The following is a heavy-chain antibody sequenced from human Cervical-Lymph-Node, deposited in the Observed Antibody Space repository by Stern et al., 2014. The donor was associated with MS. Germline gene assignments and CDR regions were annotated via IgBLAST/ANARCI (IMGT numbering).Heavy chain of an antibody. Sequence: QVTLRESGPTLVKPTQTLTLTCNFSGFSLSASGVGVVRIRPPPGKALDWLALIYWDDDKRYSPSLRSRVTITKDTSKNRVVLTMTNMDPVDTATYFCSRLSYAYGGNFDYWGQGTLVTVSS. V-gene: IGHV2-5*02. CDR3: SRLSYAYGGNFDY. CDR1: GFSLSASGVG. CDR2: IYWDDDK. D-gene: IGHD4-23*01. J-gene: IGHJ4*02.